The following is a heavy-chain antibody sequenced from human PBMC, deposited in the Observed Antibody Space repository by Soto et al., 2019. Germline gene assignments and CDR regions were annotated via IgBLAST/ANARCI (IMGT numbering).Heavy chain of an antibody. CDR3: ARLQAAAGDKDLSFDY. CDR1: GGTFSSYA. Sequence: SVKVSCKASGGTFSSYAISWVRQAPGQGLEWMGGIIPIFGTANYAQKFQGRLTMTADAPTSTAYMELSSLISEDTAVYYCARLQAAAGDKDLSFDYLRQGTLVTAPQ. J-gene: IGHJ4*02. V-gene: IGHV1-69*13. D-gene: IGHD6-13*01. CDR2: IIPIFGTA.